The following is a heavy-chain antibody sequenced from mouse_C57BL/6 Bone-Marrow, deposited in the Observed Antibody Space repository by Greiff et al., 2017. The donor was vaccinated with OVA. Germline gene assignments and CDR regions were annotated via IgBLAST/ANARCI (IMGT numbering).Heavy chain of an antibody. D-gene: IGHD1-1*01. Sequence: DVKLQESGPVLVKPGASVKMSCKASGYTFTDYYMNWVKQSHGKSLEWIGVINHYNGGTSYNQKFKGKATLTVDKSSSTAYMELNSLTSEDSAVYYCAREGVYGSSPFAYWGQGTLVTVSA. CDR1: GYTFTDYY. V-gene: IGHV1-19*01. CDR3: AREGVYGSSPFAY. CDR2: INHYNGGT. J-gene: IGHJ3*01.